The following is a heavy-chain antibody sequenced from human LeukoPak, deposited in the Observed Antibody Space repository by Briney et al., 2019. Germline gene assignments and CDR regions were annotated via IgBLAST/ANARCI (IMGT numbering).Heavy chain of an antibody. CDR1: GFTFSSYA. V-gene: IGHV3-23*01. D-gene: IGHD6-13*01. CDR3: ARAENGYSSSWSYNYYYYMDV. Sequence: GGSLRLSCAASGFTFSSYAMSWVRQAPGKGLEWVSAISGSGGSTYYADSVKGRFTISRDNAKNSLYLQMNSLRAEDTAVYYCARAENGYSSSWSYNYYYYMDVWGKGTTVTVSS. J-gene: IGHJ6*03. CDR2: ISGSGGST.